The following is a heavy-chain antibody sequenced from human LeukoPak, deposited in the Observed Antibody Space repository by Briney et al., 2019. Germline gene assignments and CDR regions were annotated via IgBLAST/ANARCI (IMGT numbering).Heavy chain of an antibody. Sequence: GGSLRLSCAASGFTVSSNYMSWVRQAPGKGLEWVSVIYSGGSTYYADSVKGRFTISRDNSKNTLYLQMNSLRAEDTAVYYCARGLILGGYNYADYWGQGTLVTVSS. V-gene: IGHV3-53*01. J-gene: IGHJ4*02. CDR2: IYSGGST. CDR1: GFTVSSNY. D-gene: IGHD5-18*01. CDR3: ARGLILGGYNYADY.